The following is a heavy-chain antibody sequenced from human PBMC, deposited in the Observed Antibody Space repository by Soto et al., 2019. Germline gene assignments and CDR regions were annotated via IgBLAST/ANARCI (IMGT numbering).Heavy chain of an antibody. CDR3: ARMGGSDCSGGSCYLYGMDV. CDR1: GFTFSSYA. D-gene: IGHD2-15*01. CDR2: ISSNGGST. V-gene: IGHV3-64*01. J-gene: IGHJ6*02. Sequence: PGGSLRLSCAASGFTFSSYAMHWVRQAPGKGLEYVSAISSNGGSTYYANSVKGRFTVSRDNSKNSLYLQMGSLRAEDMAVYYCARMGGSDCSGGSCYLYGMDVWGQGTTVTV.